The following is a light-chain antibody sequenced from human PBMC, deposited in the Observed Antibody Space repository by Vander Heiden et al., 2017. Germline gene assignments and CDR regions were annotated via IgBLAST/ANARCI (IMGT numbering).Light chain of an antibody. CDR1: QSVLYSSNNKNY. J-gene: IGKJ2*01. Sequence: DIVMTQSPDSLAVSLGERATINCKSSQSVLYSSNNKNYLAWYQQKPGQPPKLLIYWASTRESGVPDRFSGSASGTDFTLTISSLHAEDVTVYYCQLDDGTPHTFGQGTKLEIK. V-gene: IGKV4-1*01. CDR2: WAS. CDR3: QLDDGTPHT.